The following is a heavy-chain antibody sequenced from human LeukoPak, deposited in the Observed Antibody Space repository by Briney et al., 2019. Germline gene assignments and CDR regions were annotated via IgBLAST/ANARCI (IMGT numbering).Heavy chain of an antibody. Sequence: GVPVRLSCAACVFTFSRYAMRWVRQAPGRGLEWVSAISGSGGSKYYADSAEGRFTISRDNSKHTLYLEMHSLRGEDAAVYYCAKFIAAVHHWARGPVDPVPT. CDR2: ISGSGGSK. V-gene: IGHV3-23*01. CDR1: VFTFSRYA. J-gene: IGHJ1*01. CDR3: AKFIAAVHH. D-gene: IGHD6-13*01.